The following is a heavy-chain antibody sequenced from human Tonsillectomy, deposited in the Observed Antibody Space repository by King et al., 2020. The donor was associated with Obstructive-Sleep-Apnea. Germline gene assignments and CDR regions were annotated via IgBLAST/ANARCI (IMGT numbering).Heavy chain of an antibody. CDR2: IYYSGST. CDR3: ARAPMVRGIISWFDP. CDR1: GGSISSGDYY. D-gene: IGHD3-10*01. V-gene: IGHV4-31*03. J-gene: IGHJ5*02. Sequence: QLQESGPGLVKPSQTLSLTCTVSGGSISSGDYYWSWIRQHPGKGLEWIGNIYYSGSTNYKPSLKSRVTISVDTSKNQFSLKLSSVTAADTAVYYCARAPMVRGIISWFDPWGQGTLVTVSS.